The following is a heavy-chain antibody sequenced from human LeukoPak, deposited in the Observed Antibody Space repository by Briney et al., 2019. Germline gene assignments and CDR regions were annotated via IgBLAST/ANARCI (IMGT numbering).Heavy chain of an antibody. CDR2: MNPNSGNT. CDR3: ARGPPLFGESTLDY. V-gene: IGHV1-8*01. Sequence: ASVKVSCKASGYTFTSYDINWVRQATGQGLEWMGWMNPNSGNTGYAQKFQGRGTMTRNTSISTAYMELSSLRSEDTAVYYCARGPPLFGESTLDYWGQGTLVTVSS. D-gene: IGHD3-10*02. CDR1: GYTFTSYD. J-gene: IGHJ4*02.